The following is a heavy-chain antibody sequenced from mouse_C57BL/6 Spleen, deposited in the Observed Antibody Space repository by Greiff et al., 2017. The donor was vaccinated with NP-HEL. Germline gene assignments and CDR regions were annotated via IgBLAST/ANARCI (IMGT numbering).Heavy chain of an antibody. V-gene: IGHV1-4*01. CDR3: ARGPGTTVVSFDY. CDR2: INPSSGYT. CDR1: GYTFTSYT. D-gene: IGHD1-1*01. J-gene: IGHJ2*01. Sequence: QVQLKESGAELARPGASVKMSCKASGYTFTSYTMHWVKQRPGQGLEWIGYINPSSGYTKYNQKFKDKATLTADKSSSTAYMQLSSLTSEDSAVYYCARGPGTTVVSFDYWGQGTTLTVSS.